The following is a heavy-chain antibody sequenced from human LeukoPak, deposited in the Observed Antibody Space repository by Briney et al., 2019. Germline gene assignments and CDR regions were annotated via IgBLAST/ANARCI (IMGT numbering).Heavy chain of an antibody. CDR1: GDSVSNNNVA. J-gene: IGHJ4*02. CDR2: TYYRSKWYQ. V-gene: IGHV6-1*01. Sequence: SQTLSLTCAISGDSVSNNNVAWNWIRQSPSRGLEWLGRTYYRSKWYQEYAISVKSRITINPDTSKNQLSLQLNSVTPEDTAVYYCARYPGIPAAATAFDFWGQGTLVTVSS. CDR3: ARYPGIPAAATAFDF. D-gene: IGHD6-13*01.